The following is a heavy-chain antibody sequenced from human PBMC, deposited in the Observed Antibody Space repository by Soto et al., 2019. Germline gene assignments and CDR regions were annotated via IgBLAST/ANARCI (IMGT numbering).Heavy chain of an antibody. CDR2: IRDRTNGYAT. CDR3: TGVDAPGDRAFDI. CDR1: GFSISGSG. J-gene: IGHJ3*02. Sequence: EVQLVESGGGLVQPGGSLRLSCAASGFSISGSGIHWVRQASGKGLEWVARIRDRTNGYATGFAASVQGRFSISRDDSKNTAFLQMNSLNAEDTAVYYCTGVDAPGDRAFDIWGQGTMVTVSS. V-gene: IGHV3-73*01.